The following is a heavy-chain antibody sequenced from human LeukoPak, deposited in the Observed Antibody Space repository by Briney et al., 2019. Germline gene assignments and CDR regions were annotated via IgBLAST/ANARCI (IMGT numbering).Heavy chain of an antibody. CDR3: AKEPTSFGAAAGLFDY. CDR2: ISGSGGST. D-gene: IGHD6-13*01. J-gene: IGHJ4*02. V-gene: IGHV3-23*01. CDR1: GFTFSSYA. Sequence: AGGSLRLSCAASGFTFSSYAVSWVRQAPGKGLEWVSAISGSGGSTYYADSVKGRFTISRDNSKNTLYLQMNSLRAEDTAVYYCAKEPTSFGAAAGLFDYWGQGTLVTVSS.